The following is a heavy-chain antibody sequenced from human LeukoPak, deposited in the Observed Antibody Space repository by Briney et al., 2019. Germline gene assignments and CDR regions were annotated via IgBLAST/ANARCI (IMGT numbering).Heavy chain of an antibody. J-gene: IGHJ6*03. D-gene: IGHD3-22*01. CDR3: ARLYYYDSSGYYPPDYYYYYMDV. V-gene: IGHV3-21*01. Sequence: GESLRLSCAASGFTFSSYSMNWVRQAPGKGLEWVSSISSSSSYIYYADSVKGRFTISRDNAKNSLYLQMNSLRAEDTAVYYCARLYYYDSSGYYPPDYYYYYMDVWGKGTTVTVSS. CDR1: GFTFSSYS. CDR2: ISSSSSYI.